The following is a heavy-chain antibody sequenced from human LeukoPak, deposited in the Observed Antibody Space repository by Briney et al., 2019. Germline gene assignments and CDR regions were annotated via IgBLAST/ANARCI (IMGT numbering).Heavy chain of an antibody. V-gene: IGHV4-4*02. Sequence: SGTLSLTCAVSGGSITSTNWWSWVRQPPGKGLEWIGEIYHSGNTNYNSSLKSRVTMSADKSKNQFSLKLNSVTAADTAVYYCARNGGNSDVDDWGQGTLVTVSS. CDR3: ARNGGNSDVDD. CDR2: IYHSGNT. D-gene: IGHD4-23*01. J-gene: IGHJ4*02. CDR1: GGSITSTNW.